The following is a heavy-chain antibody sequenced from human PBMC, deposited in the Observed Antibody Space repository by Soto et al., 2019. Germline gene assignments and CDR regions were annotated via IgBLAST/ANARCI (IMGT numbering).Heavy chain of an antibody. J-gene: IGHJ4*02. V-gene: IGHV3-23*01. CDR2: ISGSGGST. CDR3: AKDVGLSPGRCGSNFDY. Sequence: EVQLLESGGGLVQPGGSLRLSCAASGFTFSSYAMSWVRQAPGKGLEWVSAISGSGGSTYYADSVKGRFTISRDNSNNTLYTQMNSQRVDTTAVYYCAKDVGLSPGRCGSNFDYWGQGTLVTVSS. CDR1: GFTFSSYA. D-gene: IGHD2-21*01.